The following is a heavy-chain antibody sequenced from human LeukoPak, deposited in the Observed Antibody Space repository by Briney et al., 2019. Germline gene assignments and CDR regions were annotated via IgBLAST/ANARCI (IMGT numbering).Heavy chain of an antibody. CDR3: ARTRATAALAFDI. J-gene: IGHJ3*02. CDR1: GYTFTSHY. D-gene: IGHD6-13*01. V-gene: IGHV1-46*01. Sequence: ASVKVSCKASGYTFTSHYMHWVRQAPGQGLEWMGIINPSGGSTSYAQKFQGRVTMTRDTSTSTVYMELSSLRSEDTAVYYCARTRATAALAFDIWGQGTMVTVSS. CDR2: INPSGGST.